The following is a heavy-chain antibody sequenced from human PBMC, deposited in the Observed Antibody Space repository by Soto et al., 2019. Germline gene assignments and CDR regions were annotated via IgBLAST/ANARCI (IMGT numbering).Heavy chain of an antibody. CDR2: IYPGNSDI. Sequence: GESLKISCQGSGYSFTTYWIGWVRQMPGKGLEWMGIIYPGNSDIRYSPSFQGQVTISADKSISTAYLKWSGLKASDTAMYYCARLGIWSYGMDVWGQGTTVTVSS. V-gene: IGHV5-51*01. D-gene: IGHD3-16*01. CDR1: GYSFTTYW. CDR3: ARLGIWSYGMDV. J-gene: IGHJ6*02.